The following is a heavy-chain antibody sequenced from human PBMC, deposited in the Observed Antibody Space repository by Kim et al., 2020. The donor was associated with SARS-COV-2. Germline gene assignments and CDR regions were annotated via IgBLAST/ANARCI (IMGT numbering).Heavy chain of an antibody. CDR3: TTEGYDILTGYYMAPSPFDY. Sequence: RFTISRDDSKNTLYLQMNSLKTEDTAVYYCTTEGYDILTGYYMAPSPFDYWGQGTLVTVSS. D-gene: IGHD3-9*01. J-gene: IGHJ4*02. V-gene: IGHV3-15*01.